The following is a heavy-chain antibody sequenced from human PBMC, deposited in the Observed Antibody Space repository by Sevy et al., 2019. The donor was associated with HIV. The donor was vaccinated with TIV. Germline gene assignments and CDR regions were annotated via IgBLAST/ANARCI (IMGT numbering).Heavy chain of an antibody. CDR3: ARDSTTRPRVLDY. D-gene: IGHD1-1*01. Sequence: SETLSLTCSVSGGSISSYFWTWVRQSPGKGLEWIGNIYFTGNTDYSPSLKSRVTLSLVTSKSQFSLTLKSVTAADTAIYFCARDSTTRPRVLDYWGQGTLVPVSS. CDR2: IYFTGNT. V-gene: IGHV4-59*01. CDR1: GGSISSYF. J-gene: IGHJ4*02.